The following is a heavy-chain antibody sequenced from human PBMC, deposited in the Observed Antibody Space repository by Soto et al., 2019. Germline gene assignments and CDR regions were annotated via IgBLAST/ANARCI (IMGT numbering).Heavy chain of an antibody. CDR2: IFYSGST. J-gene: IGHJ4*02. V-gene: IGHV4-31*03. Sequence: QVQLQESGPGLVKPSQTLSLTCTVSGGSISSGGYYWSWIRQHPGKGLEWIGYIFYSGSTYYNPSLKSRVALAVDTSKNQSSLKLSSVTAADTAVYYCARAPGDYFDYWGQGTLVTVSS. CDR1: GGSISSGGYY. CDR3: ARAPGDYFDY.